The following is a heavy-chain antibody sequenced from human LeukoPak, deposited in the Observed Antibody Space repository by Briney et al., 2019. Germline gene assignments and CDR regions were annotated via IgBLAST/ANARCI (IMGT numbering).Heavy chain of an antibody. J-gene: IGHJ6*03. V-gene: IGHV3-7*01. D-gene: IGHD3-3*01. CDR2: IKQDGSEK. Sequence: GGSLRLSCAASGFTFSSYWMSWVRQAPGKGLEWVANIKQDGSEKYYVDSVKGRFTISRDNAKNSLYLQMNSLRAEDTAVYYCARGLRFLEWLFPMDVWGKGTTVTVSS. CDR1: GFTFSSYW. CDR3: ARGLRFLEWLFPMDV.